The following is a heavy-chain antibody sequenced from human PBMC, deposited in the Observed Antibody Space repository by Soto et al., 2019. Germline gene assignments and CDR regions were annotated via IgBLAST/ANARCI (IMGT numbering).Heavy chain of an antibody. CDR3: ARRRWEVEKNYFDP. D-gene: IGHD4-17*01. CDR1: GGSISSADHY. CDR2: IYHSGNT. V-gene: IGHV4-30-4*02. Sequence: SDPLSLTCSVSGGSISSADHYWSWIRQPPGKGLEWMGYIYHSGNTHYNPSLKSRITISIYTSTNRFSLNLTSVTAADTAVYFRARRRWEVEKNYFDPRG. J-gene: IGHJ5*02.